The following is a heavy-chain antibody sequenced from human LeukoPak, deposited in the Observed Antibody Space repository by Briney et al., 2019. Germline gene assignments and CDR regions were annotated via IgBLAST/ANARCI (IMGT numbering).Heavy chain of an antibody. CDR2: ISSSSSYI. J-gene: IGHJ4*02. D-gene: IGHD6-19*01. V-gene: IGHV3-21*01. CDR1: GFTFSSYS. CDR3: ARDGGIAVAGTVAFDY. Sequence: GGALRLSCAASGFTFSSYSMNWVRQAPGKGLEWVSSISSSSSYIYYADSVKGRFTISRDNAKNSLYMQMNSLRAEDTAVYYYARDGGIAVAGTVAFDYWGQGTLVTVSS.